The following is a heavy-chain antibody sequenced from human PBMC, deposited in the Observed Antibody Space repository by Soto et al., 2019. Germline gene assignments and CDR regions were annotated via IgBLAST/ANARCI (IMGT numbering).Heavy chain of an antibody. CDR1: GGTFSSYA. CDR2: IIPIFGTA. D-gene: IGHD2-2*01. J-gene: IGHJ6*02. CDR3: ARGYCSSTTCYDYGMDV. Sequence: SVKVSCKASGGTFSSYAISWVRQAPGQGLEWMGGIIPIFGTANYAQKFQGRVTITADESTSTAYMELSSLRSEDTAVYYCARGYCSSTTCYDYGMDVWGQGTTVTVS. V-gene: IGHV1-69*13.